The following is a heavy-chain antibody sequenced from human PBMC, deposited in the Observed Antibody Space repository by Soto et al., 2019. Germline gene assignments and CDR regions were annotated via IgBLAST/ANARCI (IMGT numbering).Heavy chain of an antibody. CDR1: GGTFSSYA. CDR3: ARDGDYYGSGRGDYGMDV. D-gene: IGHD3-10*01. Sequence: QVQLVQSGAEVKKPGSSVKVSCKASGGTFSSYAISWVRQAPGQGLEWMGGIIPIFGTANYAQKFQGRVTITADESTSAAYMELSRLRSEDTAVYYCARDGDYYGSGRGDYGMDVWGQGTTVTVSS. V-gene: IGHV1-69*12. CDR2: IIPIFGTA. J-gene: IGHJ6*02.